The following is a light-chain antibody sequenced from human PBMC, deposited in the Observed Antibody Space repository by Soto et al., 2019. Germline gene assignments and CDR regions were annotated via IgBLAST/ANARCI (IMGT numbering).Light chain of an antibody. J-gene: IGLJ1*01. V-gene: IGLV2-23*01. CDR3: CSSGGSPTYV. CDR2: EGS. Sequence: QSALTQPASVSGSPGQSITISCTGTSSDVGNYNLVSWYQQHPGKAPKLMIYEGSKRPSGVSNRFSGSKSGNTASLTISILQAEDEADYYCCSSGGSPTYVFGTGTKVTVL. CDR1: SSDVGNYNL.